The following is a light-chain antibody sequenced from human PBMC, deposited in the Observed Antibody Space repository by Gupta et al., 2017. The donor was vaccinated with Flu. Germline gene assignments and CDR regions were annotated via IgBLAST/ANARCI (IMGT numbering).Light chain of an antibody. Sequence: DIQMTQSPSSLSASIGDRVTITCRASQSISSYLNWYHQKPGKAPKLLIYTASSLQSGVPSRFSGSASGTDFTLTISSLQPEDFATYYCQQSYDAPWTFGQGTKVEIK. CDR1: QSISSY. J-gene: IGKJ1*01. V-gene: IGKV1-39*01. CDR3: QQSYDAPWT. CDR2: TAS.